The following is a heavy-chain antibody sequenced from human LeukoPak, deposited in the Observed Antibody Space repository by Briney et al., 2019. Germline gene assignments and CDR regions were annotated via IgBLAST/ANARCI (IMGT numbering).Heavy chain of an antibody. V-gene: IGHV4-59*01. CDR2: IYYSGST. Sequence: KPSETLSLTCTVSGGSISSYYWSCIRQPPGKGLEWIGYIYYSGSTNYNPSLKSRVTISVDTSKNQFSLKLSSVTAADTAVYYCARGGSYYYDSSGYFPGSFDYWGQGTLVTVSS. D-gene: IGHD3-22*01. J-gene: IGHJ4*02. CDR3: ARGGSYYYDSSGYFPGSFDY. CDR1: GGSISSYY.